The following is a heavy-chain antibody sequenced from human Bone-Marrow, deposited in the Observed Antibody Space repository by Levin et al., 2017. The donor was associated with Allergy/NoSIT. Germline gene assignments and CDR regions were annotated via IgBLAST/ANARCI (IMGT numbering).Heavy chain of an antibody. J-gene: IGHJ4*02. Sequence: PGGSLRLSCEASGFSVSTNYMAWVRQAPGKGLEWVSVMYSTGTTYHADSVKGRFTISRDNSKNTLYLQMNSLRAEDTAVYYCSSAPGFTDYWGQGTLVTVSS. CDR3: SSAPGFTDY. CDR2: MYSTGTT. CDR1: GFSVSTNY. V-gene: IGHV3-66*01.